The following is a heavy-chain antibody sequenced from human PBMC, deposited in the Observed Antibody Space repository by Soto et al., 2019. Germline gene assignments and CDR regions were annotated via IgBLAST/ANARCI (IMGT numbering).Heavy chain of an antibody. J-gene: IGHJ4*02. CDR2: ISSSSSYI. CDR3: ARGNYYDSSGYRYYFDY. D-gene: IGHD3-22*01. Sequence: GGSLRLSCAASGFTFSSYSMNWVRQAPGKGLEWVSSISSSSSYIYYADSVKGRFTISRDNAKNSLYLQMNSLRAEDTAVYYCARGNYYDSSGYRYYFDYWGQGTLVTVSS. CDR1: GFTFSSYS. V-gene: IGHV3-21*01.